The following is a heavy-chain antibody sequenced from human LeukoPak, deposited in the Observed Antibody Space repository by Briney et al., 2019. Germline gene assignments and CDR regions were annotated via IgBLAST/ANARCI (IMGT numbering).Heavy chain of an antibody. J-gene: IGHJ4*02. Sequence: PGGSLRLSCAASGFRFSIHGTHWVRQAPGKGLEWVSAISGSGGSTYYADSVKGRFTISRDNSKNTLYLQMNSLRAEDTAVYYCAKFPASVAGYWGQGSLVTVSS. CDR3: AKFPASVAGY. V-gene: IGHV3-23*01. D-gene: IGHD6-19*01. CDR1: GFRFSIHG. CDR2: ISGSGGST.